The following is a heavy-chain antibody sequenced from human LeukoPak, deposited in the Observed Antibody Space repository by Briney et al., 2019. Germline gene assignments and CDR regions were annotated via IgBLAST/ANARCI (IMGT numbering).Heavy chain of an antibody. J-gene: IGHJ4*02. CDR1: GFTFSSYA. D-gene: IGHD5-24*01. V-gene: IGHV3-64D*09. Sequence: GGSLRLSCSASGFTFSSYAMHWVRQAPGKGLEYVSAISSNGGSTYYADSVKGRFTISRDNSKNTLYLQMSSLGAEDTAVYYCARDSRGPDGDFDYWGQGTLVTVSS. CDR3: ARDSRGPDGDFDY. CDR2: ISSNGGST.